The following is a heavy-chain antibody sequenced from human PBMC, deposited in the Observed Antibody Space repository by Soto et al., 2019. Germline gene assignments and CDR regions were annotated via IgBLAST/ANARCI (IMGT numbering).Heavy chain of an antibody. CDR1: GGTFGSYA. CDR2: IIPIPGTA. D-gene: IGHD2-2*01. CDR3: ARSQGSSTSLEIYYYYYYGMDV. V-gene: IGHV1-69*01. Sequence: QVQLVQSGAEVKKPGSSVKVSCKASGGTFGSYAISWVRQAPGQGLGWRGGIIPIPGTANYAQKFQGRVTIAADESTSTAYMELSSLRSEDTAVYYCARSQGSSTSLEIYYYYYYGMDVWGQGTTVTVSS. J-gene: IGHJ6*02.